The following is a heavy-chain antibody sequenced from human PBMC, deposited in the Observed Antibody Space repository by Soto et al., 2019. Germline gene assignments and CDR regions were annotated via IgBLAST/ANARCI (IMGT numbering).Heavy chain of an antibody. CDR1: GLSITDSEMG. J-gene: IGHJ5*02. D-gene: IGHD6-19*01. Sequence: QVTLKESGPVLVNPTETLTLRCTVSGLSITDSEMGVSWIRQPPGQPLEWLAHIDSSGEKSYRTFLKSRLAISKDTPKSQIVLTLTNMDPADTATYYCARRHLAVAVSPWFDPWGQGIPVTVSS. CDR3: ARRHLAVAVSPWFDP. CDR2: IDSSGEK. V-gene: IGHV2-26*01.